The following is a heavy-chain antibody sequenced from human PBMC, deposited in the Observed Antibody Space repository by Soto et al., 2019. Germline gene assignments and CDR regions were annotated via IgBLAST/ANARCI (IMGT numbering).Heavy chain of an antibody. D-gene: IGHD6-6*01. J-gene: IGHJ4*02. V-gene: IGHV1-18*01. CDR2: ISAYNGNT. CDR3: ARSGLGSSSCFFDY. CDR1: GYTFTSYG. Sequence: ASVKVSCKASGYTFTSYGISWVRQAPGPGLEWMGWISAYNGNTNYAQKLQGRVTMTTDTSTSTAYMELRSLRSDDTAVYYCARSGLGSSSCFFDYWGQGTLVTVSS.